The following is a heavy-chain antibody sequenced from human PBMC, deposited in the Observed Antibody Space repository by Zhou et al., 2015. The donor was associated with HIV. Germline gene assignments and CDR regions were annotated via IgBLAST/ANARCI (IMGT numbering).Heavy chain of an antibody. CDR2: INPNSGGT. D-gene: IGHD2-2*01. CDR1: GYTFTGYY. J-gene: IGHJ6*02. V-gene: IGHV1-2*02. Sequence: QVQLVQSGAEVKKPGSSVKVSCKASGYTFTGYYMHWVRQAPGQGLEWMGWINPNSGGTNYAQKFQGRVTMTRDTSISTAYMELSRLRSDDTAVYYCARESLEGYCSSTSCSSYYGMDVWGQGTTVTVSS. CDR3: ARESLEGYCSSTSCSSYYGMDV.